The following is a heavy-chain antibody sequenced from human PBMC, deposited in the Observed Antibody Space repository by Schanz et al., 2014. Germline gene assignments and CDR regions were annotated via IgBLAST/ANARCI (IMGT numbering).Heavy chain of an antibody. Sequence: QVQLQQWGAGLLKPSETLSLTCTVSGGSISSYYWSWIRQPPGKGLEWIGYIYYSGSTDYNPSLKSRVTISVDTSKNQFSLKLSSVTAADTAVYYCATFTVGDYGHWGQGTLVTVSS. V-gene: IGHV4-59*01. CDR1: GGSISSYY. CDR3: ATFTVGDYGH. D-gene: IGHD4-17*01. J-gene: IGHJ4*02. CDR2: IYYSGST.